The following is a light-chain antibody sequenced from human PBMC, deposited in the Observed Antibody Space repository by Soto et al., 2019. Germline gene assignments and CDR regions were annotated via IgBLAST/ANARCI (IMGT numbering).Light chain of an antibody. CDR3: EQCDVGGRT. V-gene: IGKV3-15*01. J-gene: IGKJ5*01. CDR2: DAS. CDR1: QSIIDN. Sequence: IVMTQSPATLSVSPGERATLSCRASQSIIDNLAWYQHKPVQPPRLLIYDASTRATGIPARFSGSGSGTDLNLTIRSVESEDCVAYYWEQCDVGGRTFGEGTRLDIK.